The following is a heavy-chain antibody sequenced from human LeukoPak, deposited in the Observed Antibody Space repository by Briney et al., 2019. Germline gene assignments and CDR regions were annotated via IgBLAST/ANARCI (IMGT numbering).Heavy chain of an antibody. J-gene: IGHJ4*02. CDR1: GGSISSYY. Sequence: KPSETLSLTCTVSGGSISSYYWSWIRQPAGKGLEWIGRIYTSGSTNYNPSLKSRVTMSVDTSKNQFSLKLSSVTAADTAVYYCAGGSLEFSGYDRGIDYWGQGTLVTVSS. V-gene: IGHV4-4*07. CDR2: IYTSGST. CDR3: AGGSLEFSGYDRGIDY. D-gene: IGHD5-12*01.